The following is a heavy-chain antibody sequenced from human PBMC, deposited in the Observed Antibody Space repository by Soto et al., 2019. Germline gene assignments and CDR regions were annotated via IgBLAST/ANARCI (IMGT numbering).Heavy chain of an antibody. J-gene: IGHJ5*02. CDR2: IKSHADTYAT. V-gene: IGHV3-73*01. CDR1: GFTFSDSA. Sequence: EVQLVESGGGLVQPGGSLKLSCAVSGFTFSDSAMHWVRQASGKGLEWVGRIKSHADTYATAYAASVKGRFTISRDDSKNTAYLQMNSLKTEDTAVYYCANFGDYGGFDPWGQGTLVTVSS. CDR3: ANFGDYGGFDP. D-gene: IGHD3-10*01.